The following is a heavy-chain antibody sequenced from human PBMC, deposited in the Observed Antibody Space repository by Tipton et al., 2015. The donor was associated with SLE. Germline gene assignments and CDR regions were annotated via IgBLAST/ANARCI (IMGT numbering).Heavy chain of an antibody. CDR3: ARLPLWANWFDP. V-gene: IGHV4-34*01. D-gene: IGHD5-18*01. J-gene: IGHJ5*02. CDR2: INHSGST. Sequence: TLSLTCAVSGASFSGYYWSWIRQPPGKGLEWIGEINHSGSTNYNPSLKSRVTISVDTSKNQFSLKVSSVTAADTALYYCARLPLWANWFDPWGQGTLVIVSS. CDR1: GASFSGYY.